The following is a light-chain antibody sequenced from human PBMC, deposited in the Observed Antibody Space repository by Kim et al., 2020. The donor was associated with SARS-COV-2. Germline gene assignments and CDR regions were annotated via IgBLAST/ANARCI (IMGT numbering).Light chain of an antibody. J-gene: IGKJ1*01. CDR2: DAS. Sequence: EIVLTQSPAPLSLSPGERATLSCRASQSVSSYLAWYQQKPGQAPRLLIYDASNRATGIPARFNGSGSGTDFTLTISSLEPEDFAVYYCQQRSNWPTFGQGTKVDIK. CDR1: QSVSSY. CDR3: QQRSNWPT. V-gene: IGKV3-11*01.